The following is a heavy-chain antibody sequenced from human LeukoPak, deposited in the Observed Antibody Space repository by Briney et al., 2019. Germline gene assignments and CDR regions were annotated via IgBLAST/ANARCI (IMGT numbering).Heavy chain of an antibody. V-gene: IGHV3-33*01. CDR3: ARVRVQLWLLDY. CDR1: GFTFSSYG. J-gene: IGHJ4*02. D-gene: IGHD5-18*01. CDR2: IWYDGSNK. Sequence: GRSLRLSCAASGFTFSSYGVHWVRQAPGKGLEWVAVIWYDGSNKYYADSVKGRFTISRDNSKDTLYLQMNSLRAEDTAVYYCARVRVQLWLLDYWGQGTLVTVSS.